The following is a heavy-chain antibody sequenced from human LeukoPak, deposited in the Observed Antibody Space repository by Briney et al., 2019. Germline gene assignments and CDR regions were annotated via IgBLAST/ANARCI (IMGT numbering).Heavy chain of an antibody. Sequence: PSETLSLTCTVSGGSISSYYWSWIRQPPGKGLEWIGYIYYSGSTNYNPSLKSRVTISVDTSKNQFSLKLSSVTAADTAVYYCARVRAKYSYVDYWGQGTLVTVSS. CDR2: IYYSGST. V-gene: IGHV4-59*01. J-gene: IGHJ4*02. CDR3: ARVRAKYSYVDY. CDR1: GGSISSYY. D-gene: IGHD5-18*01.